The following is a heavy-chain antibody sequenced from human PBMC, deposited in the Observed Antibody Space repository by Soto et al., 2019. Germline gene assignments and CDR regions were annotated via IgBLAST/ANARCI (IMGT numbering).Heavy chain of an antibody. J-gene: IGHJ4*02. CDR2: IWYDGTNK. CDR3: ARDPCSGGSCRDLTDD. V-gene: IGHV3-33*01. CDR1: GFTFSIYG. D-gene: IGHD2-15*01. Sequence: SGGSLRLSCAASGFTFSIYGTHWVRQAPGKGLEWVAAIWYDGTNKYYGDSVKGRFTISRDNSKNTLYLQMTSLRAEDTAVYYCARDPCSGGSCRDLTDDWGQGTLVTVSS.